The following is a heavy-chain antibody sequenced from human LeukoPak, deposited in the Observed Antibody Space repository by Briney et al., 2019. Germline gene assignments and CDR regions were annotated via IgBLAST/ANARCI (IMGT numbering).Heavy chain of an antibody. J-gene: IGHJ4*02. CDR2: ISSSSSYI. V-gene: IGHV3-21*01. Sequence: GGSLRLSCAASGFTFSSYSMNWVRQAPGKGLEWVSSISSSSSYIYCADSVKGRFTISRDNAKNSLYLQMNSLRAEDTAVYYCARSEGPHYYDSSGYYPASYWGQGTLVTVSS. CDR1: GFTFSSYS. D-gene: IGHD3-22*01. CDR3: ARSEGPHYYDSSGYYPASY.